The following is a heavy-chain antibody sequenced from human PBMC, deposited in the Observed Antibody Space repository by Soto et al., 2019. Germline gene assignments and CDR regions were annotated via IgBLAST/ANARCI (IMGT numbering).Heavy chain of an antibody. CDR1: GGSISSYY. CDR2: IYSSGNT. Sequence: SETPSLTCTVSGGSISSYYWSWIRQPAGEGLEWIGRIYSSGNTNYNPTLKSRVTMSVDTSKNQFSLRLSSVTAADTAVYYCARNDYSNWFDYWGQGTLVTVSS. V-gene: IGHV4-4*07. CDR3: ARNDYSNWFDY. J-gene: IGHJ4*02. D-gene: IGHD4-4*01.